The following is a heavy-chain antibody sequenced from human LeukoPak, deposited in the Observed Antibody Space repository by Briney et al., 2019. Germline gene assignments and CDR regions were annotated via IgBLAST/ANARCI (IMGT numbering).Heavy chain of an antibody. V-gene: IGHV3-64D*06. CDR1: GFTFSSYA. D-gene: IGHD1-26*01. Sequence: GGSLRLSCSASGFTFSSYAMHWVRQAPGKGLEYVSAISSNGGSTYYEDPVKGRFTISRDNSKNTLYLQMSSLRAEDTAVYYCVKVSGGGFGYWGQGTLVTVSS. CDR2: ISSNGGST. J-gene: IGHJ4*02. CDR3: VKVSGGGFGY.